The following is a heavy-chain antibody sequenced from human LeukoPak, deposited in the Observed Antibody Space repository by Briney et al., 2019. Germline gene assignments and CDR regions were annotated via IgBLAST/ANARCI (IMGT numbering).Heavy chain of an antibody. J-gene: IGHJ4*02. V-gene: IGHV3-48*04. CDR3: AKDGSPGIAAAGASFDY. CDR1: GFTFSRDS. CDR2: INGGSSPI. Sequence: GGSLRLSCAASGFTFSRDSMNWVRQAPGKGLEWVSYINGGSSPIYYADSVRGRFTISRDNAKNSLYLQMNSLRAEDTALYYCAKDGSPGIAAAGASFDYWGQGTLVTVSS. D-gene: IGHD6-13*01.